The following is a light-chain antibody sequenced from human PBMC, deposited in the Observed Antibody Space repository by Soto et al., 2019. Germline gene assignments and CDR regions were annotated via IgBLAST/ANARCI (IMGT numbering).Light chain of an antibody. Sequence: TQPPSVAAAPRQRVTVSCTWISSDSGRGYEVHWYQQLPRQAPPLIIYDNNNRPSGVPDRFSGSKSGPSDSLAITGLQAEDEVDYYYPSYDSSLRGYVSGTGTKVTV. V-gene: IGLV1-40*01. CDR2: DNN. CDR1: SSDSGRGYE. J-gene: IGLJ1*01. CDR3: PSYDSSLRGYV.